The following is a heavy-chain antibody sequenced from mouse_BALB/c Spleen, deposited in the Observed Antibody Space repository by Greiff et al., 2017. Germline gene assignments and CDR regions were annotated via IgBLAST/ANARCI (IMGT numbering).Heavy chain of an antibody. J-gene: IGHJ3*01. CDR1: GYSITSDYA. D-gene: IGHD2-1*01. CDR3: AREDYGNYFAY. Sequence: EVHLVESGPGLVKPSQSLSLTCTVTGYSITSDYAWNWIRQFPGNKLEWMGYISYSGSTSYNPSLKSRISITRDTSKNQFFLQLNSVTTEDTATYYCAREDYGNYFAYWGQGTLVTVSA. V-gene: IGHV3-2*02. CDR2: ISYSGST.